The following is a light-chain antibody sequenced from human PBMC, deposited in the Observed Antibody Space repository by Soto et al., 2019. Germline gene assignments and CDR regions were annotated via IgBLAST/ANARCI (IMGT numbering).Light chain of an antibody. V-gene: IGKV3-15*01. J-gene: IGKJ4*01. CDR3: QQYNVWPLT. CDR2: VAS. CDR1: QSVSSN. Sequence: EIVMTQSPATLSVSPGERATLSCRASQSVSSNLAWYQQKPGQTPKLLIYVASTSATGIPARFSGSGSGTEFTLIISSLQSEDFAVYYCQQYNVWPLTFGGGTKVEFK.